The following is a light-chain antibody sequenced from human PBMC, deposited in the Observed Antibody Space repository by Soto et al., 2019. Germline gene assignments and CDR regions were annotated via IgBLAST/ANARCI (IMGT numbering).Light chain of an antibody. CDR1: QGISRS. Sequence: DIQMTQSPSSVSASVGDRVTISCQASQGISRSLAWYQQKPGKAPKLLIYDASNLESGVPSRFSGSGSGTEFTLTIRSLQPDDFATYYCHQYNSYSTFGQGTKVDIK. CDR3: HQYNSYST. J-gene: IGKJ1*01. CDR2: DAS. V-gene: IGKV1-5*01.